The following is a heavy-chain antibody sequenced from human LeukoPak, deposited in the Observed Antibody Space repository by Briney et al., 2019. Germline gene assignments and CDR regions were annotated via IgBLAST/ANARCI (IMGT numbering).Heavy chain of an antibody. Sequence: GGSLRLSCVASGFTFSNYWMSWVRQAPGKGLEWVANIKQDGSEKYYVDSVKGRFTISRDNAKKSLYLQMNSLRAEDTAVYYCAKGGIGSGSYYKTFDYWGQGTLVTVSS. CDR1: GFTFSNYW. CDR2: IKQDGSEK. J-gene: IGHJ4*02. CDR3: AKGGIGSGSYYKTFDY. D-gene: IGHD3-10*01. V-gene: IGHV3-7*01.